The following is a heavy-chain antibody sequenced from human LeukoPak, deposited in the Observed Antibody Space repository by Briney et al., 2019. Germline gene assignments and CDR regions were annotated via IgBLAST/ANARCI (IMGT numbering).Heavy chain of an antibody. V-gene: IGHV1-2*02. CDR3: ARDGVVRGVIIY. CDR1: GYTFTGYY. Sequence: ASVKVSCKASGYTFTGYYIHWVRQAPGQGLEWMGWINPNSGGTNYAQKFQGRVTMTRDTSINTAYVELSRLRSDDTAVYYCARDGVVRGVIIYWGQGTLVTVSS. CDR2: INPNSGGT. J-gene: IGHJ4*02. D-gene: IGHD3-10*01.